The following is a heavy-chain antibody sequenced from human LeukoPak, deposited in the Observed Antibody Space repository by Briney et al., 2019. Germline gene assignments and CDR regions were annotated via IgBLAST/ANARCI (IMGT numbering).Heavy chain of an antibody. D-gene: IGHD5-24*01. V-gene: IGHV3-48*03. CDR2: ISSSGSTI. CDR3: ARDLDDYVDY. Sequence: PGGSLRLSCAASGFTFSSYEMKWVRQAPGKGMEWVAYISSSGSTIYYADSVKGRFTISRDNAKNSLYLQMNILRAEDTAVYYCARDLDDYVDYWGQGTLVTVSS. J-gene: IGHJ4*02. CDR1: GFTFSSYE.